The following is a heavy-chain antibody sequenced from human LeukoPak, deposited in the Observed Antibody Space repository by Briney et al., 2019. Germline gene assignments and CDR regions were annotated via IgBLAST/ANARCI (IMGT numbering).Heavy chain of an antibody. CDR1: GASIVGSY. CDR2: IYNTVDV. Sequence: SETLSLTCTVSGASIVGSYWTWIRQSPGEGLQYVGYIYNTVDVNYSPSLKSRVTISIDMSRNQFSLTLNSVTTADTAIYYCAGGRHYDITGLNPTYYFDSWGQGALVTVSS. J-gene: IGHJ4*02. CDR3: AGGRHYDITGLNPTYYFDS. D-gene: IGHD3-9*01. V-gene: IGHV4-59*01.